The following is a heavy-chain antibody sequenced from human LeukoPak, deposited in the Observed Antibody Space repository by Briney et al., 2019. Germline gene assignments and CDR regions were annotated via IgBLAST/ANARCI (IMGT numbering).Heavy chain of an antibody. CDR3: ARDPYSGSYGPYYYYYMDV. Sequence: GGSLRLSCAASGFTFSSYSMNWVRQAPGKGLEWVSYISSSGTTIYYADSVKGRFTISRDNAKNSLYLQMNSLRAEDTAVYYCARDPYSGSYGPYYYYYMDVWGKGTTVTISS. D-gene: IGHD1-26*01. J-gene: IGHJ6*03. V-gene: IGHV3-48*04. CDR1: GFTFSSYS. CDR2: ISSSGTTI.